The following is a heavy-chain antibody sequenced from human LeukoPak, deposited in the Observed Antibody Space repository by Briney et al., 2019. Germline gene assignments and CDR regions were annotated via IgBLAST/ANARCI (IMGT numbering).Heavy chain of an antibody. CDR2: VRNKENGETT. CDR3: AREGGLGYCSSATCSGDH. V-gene: IGHV3-49*03. J-gene: IGHJ4*02. D-gene: IGHD2-2*01. Sequence: GGSLRLSCTASGFTFGDSAMSWFRQAPGKGLEWVGFVRNKENGETTDYAASVKGRFTISRDDSKSIAYLQMNSLKTEGTAVYYCAREGGLGYCSSATCSGDHWGQGTLVTVSS. CDR1: GFTFGDSA.